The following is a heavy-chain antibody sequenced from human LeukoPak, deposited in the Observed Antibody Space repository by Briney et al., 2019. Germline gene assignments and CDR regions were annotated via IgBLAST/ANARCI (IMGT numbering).Heavy chain of an antibody. CDR3: ARGSGYSYGFGY. D-gene: IGHD5-18*01. V-gene: IGHV1-69*05. CDR1: GGTFSSYA. J-gene: IGHJ4*02. Sequence: ASVKVSCKASGGTFSSYAISWVRQAPGQGLEWMGGIIPIFGTANYAQKFQGRVTITTDECTSTAYMELSSLRSEDTAVYYCARGSGYSYGFGYWGQGTLVTVSS. CDR2: IIPIFGTA.